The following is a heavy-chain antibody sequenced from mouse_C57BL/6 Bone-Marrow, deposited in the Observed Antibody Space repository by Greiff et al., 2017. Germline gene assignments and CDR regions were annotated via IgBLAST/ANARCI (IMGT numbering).Heavy chain of an antibody. CDR3: ARRKKLGRGPYFDY. D-gene: IGHD4-1*01. CDR1: GYSITSGYY. J-gene: IGHJ2*01. Sequence: ESGPGLVKPSQSLSLTCSVTGYSITSGYYWNWIRQFPGNKLEWMGYISYDGSNNYNPSLKNRISITRDTSKNQFFLKLNSVTTEDTATYYCARRKKLGRGPYFDYWGQGTTLTVSS. CDR2: ISYDGSN. V-gene: IGHV3-6*01.